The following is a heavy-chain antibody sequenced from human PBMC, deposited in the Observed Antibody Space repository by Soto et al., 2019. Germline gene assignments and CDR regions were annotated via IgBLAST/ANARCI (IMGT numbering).Heavy chain of an antibody. Sequence: PSETLSLTCTVSGGSNSTYYWSWIRQPPGKGLEWIGYIYYSGSTNYNPSLKSRVTISVDTSKNQFSLKLSSVTAADTAVYYCARYYYDISGFDYWGQGTLVTVSS. CDR1: GGSNSTYY. D-gene: IGHD3-22*01. V-gene: IGHV4-59*08. CDR3: ARYYYDISGFDY. J-gene: IGHJ4*02. CDR2: IYYSGST.